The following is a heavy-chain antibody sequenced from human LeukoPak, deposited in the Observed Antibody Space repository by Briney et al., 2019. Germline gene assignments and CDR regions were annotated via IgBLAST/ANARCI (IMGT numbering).Heavy chain of an antibody. D-gene: IGHD3-10*01. CDR2: ITWNSGTI. V-gene: IGHV3-9*03. J-gene: IGHJ4*02. CDR1: GFTFDDYA. CDR3: AKSGSYSSPYYFDY. Sequence: GGSLRLSCAASGFTFDDYAMHWVRQAPGKGLEWVSGITWNSGTIDYANSVKGRFTISRDNAKNSLYLQMNSLRAEDMALYYCAKSGSYSSPYYFDYWGQGTLVTVSS.